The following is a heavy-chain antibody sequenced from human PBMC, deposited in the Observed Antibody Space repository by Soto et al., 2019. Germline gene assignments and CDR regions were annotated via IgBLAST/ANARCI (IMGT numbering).Heavy chain of an antibody. V-gene: IGHV3-23*01. CDR3: AKDLAMVRGVYYFDY. J-gene: IGHJ4*02. CDR2: ISGSGGST. D-gene: IGHD3-10*01. CDR1: GFTFSSYA. Sequence: GGSLRLSCAASGFTFSSYAMSWVRQAPGKGLEWVSAISGSGGSTYYADSVKGRFTISRDNSKNTLYLQMNSLRAEDTAVYYCAKDLAMVRGVYYFDYWGQGTLVTVSS.